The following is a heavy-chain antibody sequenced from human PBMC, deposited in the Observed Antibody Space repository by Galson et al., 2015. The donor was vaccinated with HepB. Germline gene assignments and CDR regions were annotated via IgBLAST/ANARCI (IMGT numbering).Heavy chain of an antibody. Sequence: SETLSLTCTVSGGSISNSYWSWIRQPPGMGLEWIGFIYYTGSTNYNASLKSRVTISLDTSKSQFSLKLTSVTAAVTAVYFCERSGYSYATGYYFDYWGRGTLVTVSS. CDR2: IYYTGST. CDR1: GGSISNSY. CDR3: ERSGYSYATGYYFDY. J-gene: IGHJ4*02. D-gene: IGHD5-18*01. V-gene: IGHV4-59*01.